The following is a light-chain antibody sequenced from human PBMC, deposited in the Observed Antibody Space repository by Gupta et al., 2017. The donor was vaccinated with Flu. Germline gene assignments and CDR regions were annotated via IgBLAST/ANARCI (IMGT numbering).Light chain of an antibody. J-gene: IGLJ1*01. V-gene: IGLV3-1*01. CDR2: QDS. CDR3: QAWDSSTAGV. Sequence: SSELAQPSSVLVSPGQTASSTCSGDKLGDKYAGWYQQKPGQSPVLVIYQDSKRPSGIPERFSGSNSGNTATLTISGTQGMDEADYYCQAWDSSTAGVFGTGTKVTVL. CDR1: KLGDKY.